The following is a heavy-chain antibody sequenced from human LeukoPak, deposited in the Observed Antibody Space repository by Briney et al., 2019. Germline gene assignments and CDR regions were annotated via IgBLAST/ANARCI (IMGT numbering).Heavy chain of an antibody. D-gene: IGHD6-13*01. V-gene: IGHV1-8*03. CDR3: ARDLSSTSDNNWFDH. Sequence: GASVKVSCKASGYTFTSYHINWVRQATGQGLEWMGWMNPNSGNTGYAQKFQGRVTITRNTSISTAYMELSSLRSEDTAVYYCARDLSSTSDNNWFDHWGQGTLVTVSS. CDR1: GYTFTSYH. CDR2: MNPNSGNT. J-gene: IGHJ5*02.